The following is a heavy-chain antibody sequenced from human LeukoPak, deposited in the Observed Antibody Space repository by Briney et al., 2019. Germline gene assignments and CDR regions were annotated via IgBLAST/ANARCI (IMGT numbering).Heavy chain of an antibody. CDR3: ARHYYDSSGYPYYYYYGMDV. D-gene: IGHD3-22*01. V-gene: IGHV4-59*08. Sequence: PSETLSLTCAVYGGSFSGYYWSWIRQPPGKGLEWIGYIYYSGSTNYNPSLKSRVTISVDTSKNQFSLKLSSVTAADTAVYYCARHYYDSSGYPYYYYYGMDVWGQGTTVTVSS. J-gene: IGHJ6*02. CDR1: GGSFSGYY. CDR2: IYYSGST.